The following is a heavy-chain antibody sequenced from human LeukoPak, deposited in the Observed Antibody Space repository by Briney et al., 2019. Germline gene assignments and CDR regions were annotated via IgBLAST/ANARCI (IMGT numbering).Heavy chain of an antibody. CDR2: IRFDGSNK. J-gene: IGHJ6*03. V-gene: IGHV3-30*02. Sequence: GGSLRLPCVASGFTLSSSGMHWVRQAPGKGLEWVAFIRFDGSNKYYADSVKGRFSISRDNSWNTLYLQMNSLRADDTALYYCAKAVVGTGTFGYMDVWGKGTTVTISS. CDR3: AKAVVGTGTFGYMDV. CDR1: GFTLSSSG. D-gene: IGHD1-14*01.